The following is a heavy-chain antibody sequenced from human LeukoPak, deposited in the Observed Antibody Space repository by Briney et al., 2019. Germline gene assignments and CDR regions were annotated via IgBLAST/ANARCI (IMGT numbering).Heavy chain of an antibody. Sequence: SETLSLPCTVSGGSLRSYYWSWVRQPPGKGLEWIGDIYYSGSTNYNPSLKSRVTISVDTSKNQFSLKLSSVTAADTAVYYCARGWSDNWNDGSLYDYWGQGTLVTVSS. J-gene: IGHJ4*02. D-gene: IGHD1-20*01. CDR2: IYYSGST. CDR3: ARGWSDNWNDGSLYDY. CDR1: GGSLRSYY. V-gene: IGHV4-59*01.